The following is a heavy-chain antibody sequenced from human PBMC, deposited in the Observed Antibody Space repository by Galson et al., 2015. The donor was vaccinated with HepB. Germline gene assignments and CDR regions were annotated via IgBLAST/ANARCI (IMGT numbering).Heavy chain of an antibody. Sequence: PALVKPTQTLTLTCTFSGFSLSTSGVGVGWIRQPPGKALEWLALIYWNDDKRYSPSLKSRLTITKDTSKNQVVLTMTNMDPVDTVTYYCAHSRWGYCGGDCYSNWFDPWGQGTLVTVSS. V-gene: IGHV2-5*01. CDR1: GFSLSTSGVG. D-gene: IGHD2-21*02. J-gene: IGHJ5*02. CDR2: IYWNDDK. CDR3: AHSRWGYCGGDCYSNWFDP.